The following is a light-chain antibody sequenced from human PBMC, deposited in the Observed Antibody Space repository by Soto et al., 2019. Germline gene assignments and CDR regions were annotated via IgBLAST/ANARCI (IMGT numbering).Light chain of an antibody. V-gene: IGKV3-20*01. CDR2: GAS. CDR1: QSVSTTY. Sequence: EIVLTQSPGTLSLSPGERATLSCRASQSVSTTYLGWYQQRPGQAPRLLIYGASSRATGIPDRFSGSGSGTQFTLTISRLEPEDFAVYYCQQYGSSPPTFGQGTKVDIK. CDR3: QQYGSSPPT. J-gene: IGKJ1*01.